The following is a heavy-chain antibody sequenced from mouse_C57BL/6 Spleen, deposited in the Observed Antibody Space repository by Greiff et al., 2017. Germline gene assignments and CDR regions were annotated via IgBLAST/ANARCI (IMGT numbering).Heavy chain of an antibody. CDR2: IRSKSNNYAT. CDR3: VRDDGYYAYWYFDV. J-gene: IGHJ1*03. CDR1: GFSFNTYA. D-gene: IGHD2-3*01. Sequence: EVQLVESGGGLVQPKGSLKLSCAASGFSFNTYAMNWVRQAPGKGLEWVARIRSKSNNYATYYADSVKDRFTISRDDSESMLYLQMNNLKTEDTAMYYCVRDDGYYAYWYFDVWGTGTTVTVSS. V-gene: IGHV10-1*01.